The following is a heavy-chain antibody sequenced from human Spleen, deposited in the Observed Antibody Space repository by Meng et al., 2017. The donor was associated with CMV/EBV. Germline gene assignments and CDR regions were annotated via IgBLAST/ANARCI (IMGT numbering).Heavy chain of an antibody. V-gene: IGHV3-30*19. CDR2: ISNAGSIK. Sequence: GESLKISCAASGFTFSSYGMHWVRQAPGKGLEWVTVISNAGSIKYYADSVKGRFTISRDNSRNTLYLQLNSLRAEDTAVYYCATHGHYGLDYWGQGTLVTVSS. D-gene: IGHD3-3*01. CDR1: GFTFSSYG. J-gene: IGHJ4*02. CDR3: ATHGHYGLDY.